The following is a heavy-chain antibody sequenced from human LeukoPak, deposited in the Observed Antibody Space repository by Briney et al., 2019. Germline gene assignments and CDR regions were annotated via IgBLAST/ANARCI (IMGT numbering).Heavy chain of an antibody. CDR2: IIPILGIA. D-gene: IGHD6-19*01. CDR1: GGTFSSYA. V-gene: IGHV1-69*04. Sequence: SVKVSCKASGGTFSSYAISWVRQAPGQGLEWMGRIIPILGIANYAQKFQGRVTITADKSTSTAYMELSSLRSEDTAVYYCARGVAVAGPNDAFDIWGQGTMVTVSS. CDR3: ARGVAVAGPNDAFDI. J-gene: IGHJ3*02.